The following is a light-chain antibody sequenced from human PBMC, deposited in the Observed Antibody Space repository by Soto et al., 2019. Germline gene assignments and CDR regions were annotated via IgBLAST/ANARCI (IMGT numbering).Light chain of an antibody. CDR1: QSVSSY. V-gene: IGKV3-15*01. CDR2: GAS. J-gene: IGKJ4*01. Sequence: EIVLTQSPATLSLSPGERVTLSCRASQSVSSYLAWYQQKPGQAPRLLIYGASTRATGIPARFSGSGSGTEFTLTISSLQSEDFAVYYCQQYNNWPPLTFGGGTKVDIK. CDR3: QQYNNWPPLT.